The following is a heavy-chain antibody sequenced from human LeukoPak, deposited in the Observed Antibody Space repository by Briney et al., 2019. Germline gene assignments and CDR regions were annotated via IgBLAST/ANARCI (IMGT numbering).Heavy chain of an antibody. CDR1: GYTLTELS. CDR2: FDPEDGET. Sequence: ASVKVSCKVSGYTLTELSMHWVRQAPGKGLGWMGGFDPEDGETIYAQKFQGRVTMTEDTSTDTAYMELSSLRSEDTAVYYCATDYIVGATGFGRDAFDIWGQGTMVTVSS. J-gene: IGHJ3*02. V-gene: IGHV1-24*01. CDR3: ATDYIVGATGFGRDAFDI. D-gene: IGHD1-26*01.